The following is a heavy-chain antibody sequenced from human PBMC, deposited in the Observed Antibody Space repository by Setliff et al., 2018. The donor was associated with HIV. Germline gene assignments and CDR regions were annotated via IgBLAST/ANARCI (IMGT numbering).Heavy chain of an antibody. D-gene: IGHD2-8*01. CDR2: IYSNGNT. CDR1: GYTFTSYY. J-gene: IGHJ4*02. Sequence: SCKASGYTFTSYYWSWLRQPAGKGLEWIGRIYSNGNTDYNPSLKSRVTISEDTSKNQFSLKVNSVTAADTAMYFCARESPDGLDYWGQGTLVTVSS. V-gene: IGHV4-4*07. CDR3: ARESPDGLDY.